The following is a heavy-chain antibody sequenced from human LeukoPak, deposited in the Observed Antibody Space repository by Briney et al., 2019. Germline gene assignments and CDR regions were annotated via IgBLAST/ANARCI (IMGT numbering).Heavy chain of an antibody. D-gene: IGHD3-9*01. V-gene: IGHV3-74*01. CDR1: GFTFSSYW. CDR2: INSDGSST. Sequence: GSLRLSCAASGFTFSSYWMHWVRQAPGKGLVWVSRINSDGSSTSYADSVKGRFTISRDNAKNTLYLQMDSLRAEDTAVYYCAREVRDILTPDAFDIWGQGTMVTVSS. CDR3: AREVRDILTPDAFDI. J-gene: IGHJ3*02.